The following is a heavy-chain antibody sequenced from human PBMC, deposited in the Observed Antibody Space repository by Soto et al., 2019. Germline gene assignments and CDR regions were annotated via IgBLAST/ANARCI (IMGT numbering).Heavy chain of an antibody. Sequence: SETLSLTCTVSGGSISSYYWSWIRQPPGKGLEWIGYIYYSGSTNYNPSLKSRVTISVDTSKNQFSLKLSSVTAADPAVYYCARVPGSGSYDFWSGYFGWFDPWGQGTLVTVSS. J-gene: IGHJ5*02. CDR1: GGSISSYY. D-gene: IGHD3-3*01. CDR3: ARVPGSGSYDFWSGYFGWFDP. CDR2: IYYSGST. V-gene: IGHV4-59*01.